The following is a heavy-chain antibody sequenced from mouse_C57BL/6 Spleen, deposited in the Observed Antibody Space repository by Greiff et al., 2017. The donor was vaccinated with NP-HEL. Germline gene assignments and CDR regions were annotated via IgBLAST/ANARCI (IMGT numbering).Heavy chain of an antibody. Sequence: VQLQQSGAELVRPGASVKLSCTASGFNIKDDYMHWVKQRPEQGLEWIGWIDPENGDTEYASKFQGKATITADTSSNTAYLQLSSLTSEDTAVYYCTRYYSNSYRYFDVWGTGTTVTVSS. V-gene: IGHV14-4*01. CDR2: IDPENGDT. J-gene: IGHJ1*03. CDR3: TRYYSNSYRYFDV. CDR1: GFNIKDDY. D-gene: IGHD2-5*01.